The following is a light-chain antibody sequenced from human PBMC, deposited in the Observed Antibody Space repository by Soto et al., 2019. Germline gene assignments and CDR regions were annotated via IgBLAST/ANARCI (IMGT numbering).Light chain of an antibody. CDR3: LLFFSGAPV. Sequence: QAVVTQEPSLTVSPGGTVTLTCGSSTGAVTSCHYPHWFQQRPGQAPRTLIYDATDKPSWTRVRFSGSLLGDNAALTLSGAQHEDEAEYYCLLFFSGAPVFGLGTKLTVL. J-gene: IGLJ1*01. CDR2: DAT. CDR1: TGAVTSCHY. V-gene: IGLV7-46*01.